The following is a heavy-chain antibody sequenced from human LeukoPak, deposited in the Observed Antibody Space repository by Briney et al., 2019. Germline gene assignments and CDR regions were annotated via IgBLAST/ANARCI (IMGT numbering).Heavy chain of an antibody. CDR1: GGTFSSYA. CDR2: IIPILGIA. J-gene: IGHJ6*02. V-gene: IGHV1-69*04. D-gene: IGHD1-26*01. CDR3: ARDPWDPGHYYYYYGMDV. Sequence: SVKVSCKASGGTFSSYAISWVRQAPGQGLEWMGRIIPILGIANYAQKFQGRVTITADKSTSTAYMELSSLRSEDTAVYYCARDPWDPGHYYYYYGMDVWGQGTTVTVSS.